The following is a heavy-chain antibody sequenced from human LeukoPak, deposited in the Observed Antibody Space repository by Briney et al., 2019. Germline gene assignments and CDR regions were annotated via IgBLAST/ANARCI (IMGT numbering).Heavy chain of an antibody. CDR1: GFTFSTYS. Sequence: GGSLRLPCAASGFTFSTYSMTWARQAPGKGLEWVSYISSSSSTIFYADSVKGRFTISRDNAKNSLYLQMNSLRDEDTDVYYCARVSDGYTINYFDYWGQGTLVTVSS. J-gene: IGHJ4*02. CDR2: ISSSSSTI. CDR3: ARVSDGYTINYFDY. D-gene: IGHD5-24*01. V-gene: IGHV3-48*02.